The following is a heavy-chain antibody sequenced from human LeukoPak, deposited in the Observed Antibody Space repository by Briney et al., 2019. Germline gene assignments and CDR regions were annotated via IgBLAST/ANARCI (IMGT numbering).Heavy chain of an antibody. Sequence: QSGGSLRLSCAASGFIVSSNYMSWVRQAPGKGLEWVSVIYSGGTTYYADSVKGRFTISRDNSKNTLYLQMNGLRAEDTAVYYCAAKNTWTYGMDVWGQGTTVTVSS. CDR2: IYSGGTT. V-gene: IGHV3-66*01. CDR3: AAKNTWTYGMDV. CDR1: GFIVSSNY. D-gene: IGHD1/OR15-1a*01. J-gene: IGHJ6*02.